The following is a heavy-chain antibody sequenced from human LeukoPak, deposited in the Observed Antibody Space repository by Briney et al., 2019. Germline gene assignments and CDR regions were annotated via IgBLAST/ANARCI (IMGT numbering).Heavy chain of an antibody. CDR1: GGSISSYY. Sequence: SETLSLTCTVSGGSISSYYWSWIRQPAGKGLEWIGRIYTSGSTNYNPSLKSRVTMSVDTSKNQFSLSLSSVTAAGTAVYYCARWEVRLNAFEMWGQGTMVTVSS. V-gene: IGHV4-4*07. J-gene: IGHJ3*02. CDR2: IYTSGST. CDR3: ARWEVRLNAFEM. D-gene: IGHD3-10*01.